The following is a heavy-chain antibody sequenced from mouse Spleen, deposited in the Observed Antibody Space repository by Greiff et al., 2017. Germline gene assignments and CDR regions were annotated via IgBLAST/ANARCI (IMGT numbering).Heavy chain of an antibody. Sequence: EVMLVESEGGLVQPGSSMKLSCTASGFTFSDYYMAWVRQVPEKGLEWVANINYDGSSTYYLDSLKSRFIISRDNAKNILYLQMSSLKSEDTATYYCARGTAATGIFDYWGQGTTLTVSS. CDR1: GFTFSDYY. V-gene: IGHV5-16*01. J-gene: IGHJ2*01. CDR2: INYDGSST. D-gene: IGHD1-2*01. CDR3: ARGTAATGIFDY.